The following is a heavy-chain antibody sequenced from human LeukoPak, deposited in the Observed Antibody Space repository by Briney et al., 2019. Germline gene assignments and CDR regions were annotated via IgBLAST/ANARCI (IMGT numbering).Heavy chain of an antibody. V-gene: IGHV4-4*07. D-gene: IGHD6-13*01. CDR3: ARGGSSSWYRYFQH. CDR1: GGSISSYY. Sequence: SETLSLTCTVSGGSISSYYWSWIRQPAGKGLEWIGRIYTSGSTNYNPSLKSRVTMSVDTSKNQFSLKLSSVTAADTAVYYCARGGSSSWYRYFQHWGQGTLVTVSS. J-gene: IGHJ1*01. CDR2: IYTSGST.